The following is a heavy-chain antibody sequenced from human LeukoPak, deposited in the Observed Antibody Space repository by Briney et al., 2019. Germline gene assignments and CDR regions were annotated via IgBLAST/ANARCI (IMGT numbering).Heavy chain of an antibody. Sequence: SVKVSCKASGGTFSSYAISWVRQAPGQGLEWMGGIIPIFGTTNYAQKFQDRVTITADKSTSTAYMELSSLRSEDTAVYYCANNWNRWELLRSDYWGQGTLVTVSS. CDR2: IIPIFGTT. D-gene: IGHD1-26*01. CDR1: GGTFSSYA. CDR3: ANNWNRWELLRSDY. V-gene: IGHV1-69*06. J-gene: IGHJ4*02.